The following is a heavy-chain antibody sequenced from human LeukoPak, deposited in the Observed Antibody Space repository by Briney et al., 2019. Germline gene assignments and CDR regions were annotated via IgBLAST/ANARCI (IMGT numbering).Heavy chain of an antibody. J-gene: IGHJ4*02. CDR2: ISSSSSYI. CDR1: GFTFSSYS. CDR3: ARFTIVGDFDY. D-gene: IGHD1-26*01. V-gene: IGHV3-21*01. Sequence: GGSLRLSCAASGFTFSSYSMNWVRQAPGKGLEWVSSISSSSSYIYYADSVKGRFTISGDNAKNSLYVQMNSLRAEDTAVYYCARFTIVGDFDYWGQGTLVTVSS.